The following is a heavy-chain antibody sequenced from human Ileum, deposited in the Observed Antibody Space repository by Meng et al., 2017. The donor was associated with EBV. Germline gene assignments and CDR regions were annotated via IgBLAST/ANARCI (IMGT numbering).Heavy chain of an antibody. CDR1: GFTISKYG. Sequence: QVQLVESGGVVVQLGRSLRLSCAASGFTISKYGMHWVRQAPGKGLEWVAVIPFDGTNQYYTDSVKGRFTISRDNSKNTVYLQMNSLRVEDTAVYYCAKDAEEGYCSGGTCYVYNHFDPWGQGTLVTVSS. CDR3: AKDAEEGYCSGGTCYVYNHFDP. D-gene: IGHD2-15*01. CDR2: IPFDGTNQ. J-gene: IGHJ5*02. V-gene: IGHV3-30*18.